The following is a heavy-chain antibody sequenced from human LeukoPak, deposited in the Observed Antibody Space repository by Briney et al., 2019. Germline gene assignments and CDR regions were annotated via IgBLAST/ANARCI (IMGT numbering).Heavy chain of an antibody. CDR1: GFSLSTSGVG. D-gene: IGHD4-23*01. V-gene: IGHV2-5*02. CDR3: AYRRHGGYFDY. J-gene: IGHJ4*02. Sequence: ESGPTLVKPTQTLTLTCTFSGFSLSTSGVGVGWIRQPPGKALEWLALVYWDDDKTYSPSLESRLTITKATSKNQVVLTMTNMDPVDTGTYYCAYRRHGGYFDYWGQGSLVTVSS. CDR2: VYWDDDK.